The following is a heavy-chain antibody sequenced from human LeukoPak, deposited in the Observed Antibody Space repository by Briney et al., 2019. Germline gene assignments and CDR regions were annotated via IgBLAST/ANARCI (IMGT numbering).Heavy chain of an antibody. J-gene: IGHJ4*02. CDR1: GGSISDYY. V-gene: IGHV4-59*08. CDR3: ARGKVAGTQSFDY. D-gene: IGHD6-19*01. CDR2: IYYNGNS. Sequence: PSETLSLTCTVSGGSISDYYWSWIRQSPQKGLEWIGFIYYNGNSNYNPSLKSRVTMSVDTSKNQFSLKLSSVTAAGTAVYYCARGKVAGTQSFDYWGQGTLVTVSS.